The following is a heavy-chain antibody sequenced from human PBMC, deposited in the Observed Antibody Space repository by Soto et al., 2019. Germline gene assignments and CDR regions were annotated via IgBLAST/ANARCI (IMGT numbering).Heavy chain of an antibody. D-gene: IGHD3-10*01. V-gene: IGHV4-39*01. CDR1: GGSISRSR. CDR2: IYYSGDT. CDR3: ARHYPFGSGSYSPYYFDS. J-gene: IGHJ4*02. Sequence: SETLSLTXTVSGGSISRSRWGWIRQPPGKGLEWIGNIYYSGDTYYNPSLKSRLTISVDTSKNQFSLKLSSVTAADTAVYYCARHYPFGSGSYSPYYFDSWGQGTLVTVSS.